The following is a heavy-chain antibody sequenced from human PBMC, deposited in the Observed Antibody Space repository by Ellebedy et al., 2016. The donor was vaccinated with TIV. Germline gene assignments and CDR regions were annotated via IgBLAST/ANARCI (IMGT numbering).Heavy chain of an antibody. D-gene: IGHD3-22*01. CDR1: GFTLSSYS. Sequence: GESLKISCAASGFTLSSYSMNWVRQAPGKGLEWVSSITSSSSYIYYADSVKGRFTISRDNAKNSLYLQMNSLRAEDTAVYYCARDPMIWIFDYWGQGTLVTVSS. CDR2: ITSSSSYI. V-gene: IGHV3-21*01. J-gene: IGHJ4*02. CDR3: ARDPMIWIFDY.